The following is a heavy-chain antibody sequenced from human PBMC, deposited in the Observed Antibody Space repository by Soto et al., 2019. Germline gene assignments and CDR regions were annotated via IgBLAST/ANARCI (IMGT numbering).Heavy chain of an antibody. Sequence: QVQLVQSGAEVKKPGSSVKVSCKASGGTFSSYAISWARQAPGQGLDWMGGIIPIFGTANYAQKFQGRVTITADESTSTAYMELSSRRAEDTAVYYCARAGVYSSSSDYYYGMDVWGQGTTVTVSS. J-gene: IGHJ6*02. V-gene: IGHV1-69*01. CDR2: IIPIFGTA. CDR3: ARAGVYSSSSDYYYGMDV. CDR1: GGTFSSYA. D-gene: IGHD6-6*01.